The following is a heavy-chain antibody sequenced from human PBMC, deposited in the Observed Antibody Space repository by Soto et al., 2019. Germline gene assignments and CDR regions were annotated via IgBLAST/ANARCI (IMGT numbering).Heavy chain of an antibody. CDR2: IYYSGST. CDR3: ARGTRASSCSFDY. D-gene: IGHD3-22*01. CDR1: GGSISSYY. V-gene: IGHV4-59*01. Sequence: PSETLSLTCTVSGGSISSYYWSWIRQPPGKGLEWIGYIYYSGSTNYNPSLKSRVTISVDTSKNQFSLKLSSVTAADTAVYYCARGTRASSCSFDYWGQGTLVTVSS. J-gene: IGHJ4*02.